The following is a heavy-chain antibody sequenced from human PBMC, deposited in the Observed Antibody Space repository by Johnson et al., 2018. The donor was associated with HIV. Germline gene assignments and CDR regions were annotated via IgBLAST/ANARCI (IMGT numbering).Heavy chain of an antibody. CDR3: ARGGGTYLEPFDI. CDR2: INSDGTST. D-gene: IGHD1-26*01. CDR1: GFTFSSYW. J-gene: IGHJ3*02. Sequence: VQLVESGGGLVQPGGSLRLSCAASGFTFSSYWMHWVRQAPGQGLVWVSRINSDGTSTMYADSVKGGFTISRDNAKNTQYLQMNSLGAEDTAVYYCARGGGTYLEPFDIWGQGTMVTVSS. V-gene: IGHV3-74*02.